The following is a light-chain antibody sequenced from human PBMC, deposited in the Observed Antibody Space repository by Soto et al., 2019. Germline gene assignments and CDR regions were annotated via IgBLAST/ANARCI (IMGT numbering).Light chain of an antibody. Sequence: EIVVTQSPATLSVSPGERATLSCRASQSVGNNFAWYQQKPGQAPRLLIFATSTRATGVPARFSGSGSGTAFTLTISSLQSEDFAVYYCQQYSDWPLTFGGWTKVEIE. J-gene: IGKJ4*01. V-gene: IGKV3-15*01. CDR2: ATS. CDR1: QSVGNN. CDR3: QQYSDWPLT.